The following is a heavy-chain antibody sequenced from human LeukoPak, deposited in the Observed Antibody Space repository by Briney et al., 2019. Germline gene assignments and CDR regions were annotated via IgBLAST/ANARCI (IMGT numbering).Heavy chain of an antibody. CDR3: AREWELLGEFFDY. J-gene: IGHJ4*02. D-gene: IGHD1-26*01. Sequence: GGTLTLSCPASGFTFSSYGMSWVRQAPGKGLEWVANIKQDGSEKYYVDSVKGRFTISRDNAKNSLYLQMNSLRAEDTAVYYCAREWELLGEFFDYWGQGTLVTVSS. V-gene: IGHV3-7*01. CDR2: IKQDGSEK. CDR1: GFTFSSYG.